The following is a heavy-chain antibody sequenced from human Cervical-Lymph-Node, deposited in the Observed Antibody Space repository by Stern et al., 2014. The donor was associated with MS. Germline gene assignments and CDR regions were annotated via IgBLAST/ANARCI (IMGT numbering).Heavy chain of an antibody. J-gene: IGHJ4*02. Sequence: VQLVESGGGVVQPGRSLRLSCAASGFTFSSYGMHWVRQAPGKGLEWVAVIWYDGSNKYYADSVKGRFTISRDKSKNTLYLQMNSLRAEDTAVYYCARGFCGGDCYTLDYWGQGTLVTVSS. CDR3: ARGFCGGDCYTLDY. CDR2: IWYDGSNK. V-gene: IGHV3-33*01. D-gene: IGHD2-21*02. CDR1: GFTFSSYG.